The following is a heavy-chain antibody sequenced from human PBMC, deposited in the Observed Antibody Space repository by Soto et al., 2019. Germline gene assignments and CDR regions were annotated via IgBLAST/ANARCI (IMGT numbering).Heavy chain of an antibody. V-gene: IGHV1-69*06. CDR1: GGTFSSYA. D-gene: IGHD2-2*02. CDR2: IIPIFGTA. CDR3: VFCYSYYYYGMDV. J-gene: IGHJ6*02. Sequence: ASVKVSCKASGGTFSSYAISWVRQAPGQGLEWMGGIIPIFGTANYAQKFQGRVTITADKSTSTAYMELSSLRSEDTAVYYCVFCYSYYYYGMDVWGQGTTVTVSS.